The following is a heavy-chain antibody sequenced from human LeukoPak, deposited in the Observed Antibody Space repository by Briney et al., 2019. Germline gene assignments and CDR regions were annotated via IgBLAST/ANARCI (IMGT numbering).Heavy chain of an antibody. Sequence: GGSLRLSCAASGFTFSSYSMNWVRQAPGKGLEWVSSISPPSTYIYYADSVKGRFTISRDNAKNSLYLQMNSLRAEDTAVYYCARDRTLYYGSGEADYWGQGTLVTVSS. J-gene: IGHJ4*02. V-gene: IGHV3-21*04. D-gene: IGHD3-10*01. CDR2: ISPPSTYI. CDR1: GFTFSSYS. CDR3: ARDRTLYYGSGEADY.